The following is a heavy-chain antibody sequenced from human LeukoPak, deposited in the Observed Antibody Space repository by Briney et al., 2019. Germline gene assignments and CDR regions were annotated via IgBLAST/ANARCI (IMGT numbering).Heavy chain of an antibody. CDR2: ISSSGSTI. CDR1: GFTFSSYE. D-gene: IGHD3-9*01. V-gene: IGHV3-48*03. CDR3: ASSRLVTNSLDY. Sequence: GGSLRLSCAASGFTFSSYEMNWVRQAPGKGLEWVSYISSSGSTIYYADSVKGRFTISRDNAKNSLYLQMNSLRAEDTAVYYCASSRLVTNSLDYWGQGTLATVSS. J-gene: IGHJ4*02.